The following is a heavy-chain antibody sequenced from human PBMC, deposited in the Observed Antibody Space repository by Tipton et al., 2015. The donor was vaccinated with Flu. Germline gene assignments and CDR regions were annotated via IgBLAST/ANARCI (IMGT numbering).Heavy chain of an antibody. J-gene: IGHJ4*02. Sequence: QLVQSGAEVKKPGSSVKVSCKASGGTFSSYAISWVRQAPGQGLEWMGGIIPIFGTANYAQKFQGRVTITADESTSTAYMELSSLRSEDTAVYYCARSRRRDILTGLENGFDYWGQGTLVTVSS. CDR2: IIPIFGTA. V-gene: IGHV1-69*01. D-gene: IGHD3-9*01. CDR1: GGTFSSYA. CDR3: ARSRRRDILTGLENGFDY.